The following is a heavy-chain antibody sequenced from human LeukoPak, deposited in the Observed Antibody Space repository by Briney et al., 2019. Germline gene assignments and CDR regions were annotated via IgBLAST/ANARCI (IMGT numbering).Heavy chain of an antibody. J-gene: IGHJ3*02. CDR3: ARDHDGYDI. Sequence: SGPTLVNPTQTLTLTCTFSGFSVSATGVGVDWIRQAPGKALEWLGLIYWDDDKRYSPSLENRLTITKDTSKNQVVLMMTNMEPVDTGTYYCARDHDGYDIWGQGTMVTVSS. V-gene: IGHV2-5*02. CDR2: IYWDDDK. CDR1: GFSVSATGVG.